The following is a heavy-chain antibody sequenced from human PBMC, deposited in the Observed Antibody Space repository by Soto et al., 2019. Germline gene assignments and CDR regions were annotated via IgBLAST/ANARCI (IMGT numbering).Heavy chain of an antibody. D-gene: IGHD5-12*01. CDR2: IIPIFGTA. V-gene: IGHV1-69*01. J-gene: IGHJ4*02. Sequence: QVQLVQSGAEVKKPGSSVKVSCKASGGTFSSYAISWVRQAPGQGLEWMGGIIPIFGTANYAQKFQGRVTITADESTSTADMELSSLRSKDTAVYYCARPRRDGYNHRTPFDYWGQGTLVTVSS. CDR3: ARPRRDGYNHRTPFDY. CDR1: GGTFSSYA.